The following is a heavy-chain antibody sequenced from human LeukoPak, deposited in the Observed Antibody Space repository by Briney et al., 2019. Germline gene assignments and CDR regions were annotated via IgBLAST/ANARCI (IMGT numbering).Heavy chain of an antibody. CDR1: GGSLSTHH. CDR3: ARGYDSSAYYPLNY. Sequence: SETLSLTCVVSGGSLSTHHWSWIRQSPGRGLEWIGYISDSGSTNYNPSLKSRVTISVDTSKNQFSLMLSSVTAADTAVYYCARGYDSSAYYPLNYWGQGTLVTVSS. D-gene: IGHD3-22*01. J-gene: IGHJ4*02. CDR2: ISDSGST. V-gene: IGHV4-59*11.